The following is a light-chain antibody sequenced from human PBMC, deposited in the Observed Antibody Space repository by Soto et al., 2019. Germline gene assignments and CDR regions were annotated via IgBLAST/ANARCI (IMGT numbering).Light chain of an antibody. CDR1: SSDVGGYNY. V-gene: IGLV2-14*01. Sequence: QSALTQPASVSGSPGQSITISCTGTSSDVGGYNYVSWYQQHPGKAPKLMIYEVSNRPSGVSNRFSGSKSGNTAALTISGLQAEDVGDYYCSLYTSSSTLGVVFGGGTQLTVL. CDR2: EVS. CDR3: SLYTSSSTLGVV. J-gene: IGLJ2*01.